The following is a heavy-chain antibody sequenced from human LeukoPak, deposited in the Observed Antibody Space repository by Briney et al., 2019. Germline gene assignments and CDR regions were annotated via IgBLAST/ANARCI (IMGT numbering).Heavy chain of an antibody. Sequence: ASVKVSCKASGYTLTNFYLHWVRQAPGQGLEWMGIINPIGGSTINAQKFQGRVTMTRDTSTNIVYMELSSLRSEDTAVYYCARSPEMATIPGIYSQNWFDTWGQGTLVTVSS. D-gene: IGHD5-24*01. CDR3: ARSPEMATIPGIYSQNWFDT. J-gene: IGHJ5*02. V-gene: IGHV1-46*01. CDR1: GYTLTNFY. CDR2: INPIGGST.